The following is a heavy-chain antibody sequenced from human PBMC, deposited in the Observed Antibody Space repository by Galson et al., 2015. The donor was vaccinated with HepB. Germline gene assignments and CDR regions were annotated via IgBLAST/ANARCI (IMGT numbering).Heavy chain of an antibody. CDR3: ALTHLYVSSGYWTFDL. D-gene: IGHD3-22*01. Sequence: LSLTCTVSGGSITSSYWSWIRQSPGKGMEWIGYIYHSGNTNYNPSLKSRVTISVDTSKRQFSLRLRSVTAADTAVYFCALTHLYVSSGYWTFDLWGQGTMVTVSS. V-gene: IGHV4-59*01. CDR1: GGSITSSY. CDR2: IYHSGNT. J-gene: IGHJ3*01.